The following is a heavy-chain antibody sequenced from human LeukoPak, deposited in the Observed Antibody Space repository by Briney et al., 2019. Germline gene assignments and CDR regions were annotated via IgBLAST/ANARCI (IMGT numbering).Heavy chain of an antibody. CDR1: GGSFSGYY. Sequence: SETLSLTCAVYGGSFSGYYWSWIRQPPGKGLEWIGEINHSGSTNYNPSLKSRVTISVDTSKNQFSLKLSSVTAADTAVYYCARGGHFDWLLKGLVYFDYWGQGTLVTVSS. V-gene: IGHV4-34*01. J-gene: IGHJ4*02. D-gene: IGHD3-9*01. CDR2: INHSGST. CDR3: ARGGHFDWLLKGLVYFDY.